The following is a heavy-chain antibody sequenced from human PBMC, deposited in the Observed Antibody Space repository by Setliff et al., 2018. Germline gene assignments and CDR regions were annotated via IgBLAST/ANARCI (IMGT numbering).Heavy chain of an antibody. Sequence: SETLSLTCAVYGGSFSGYYWSWIRQPPGKRLEWIGDIXXXXXXXXNPSXXSRVTISMDTSKNQFSLKVSSVTAADTAVYYCARSFSRREKFLLDYWGQGALVTVSS. CDR2: IXXXXXX. CDR1: GGSFSGYY. J-gene: IGHJ4*02. V-gene: IGHV4-34*01. CDR3: ARSFSRREKFLLDY.